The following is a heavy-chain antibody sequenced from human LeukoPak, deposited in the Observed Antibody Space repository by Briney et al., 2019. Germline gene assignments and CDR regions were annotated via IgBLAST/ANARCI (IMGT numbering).Heavy chain of an antibody. V-gene: IGHV3-30*03. CDR2: ISYDGSNK. J-gene: IGHJ4*02. CDR1: GFTFSSYG. CDR3: AREQYGDYLAPYFDY. D-gene: IGHD4-17*01. Sequence: GRPLRLSCAASGFTFSSYGMHWVRQAPGKGLEWVAVISYDGSNKYYADSVKGRFTISRDNSKNTLYLQMNSLRAEDTAVYYCAREQYGDYLAPYFDYWGQGTLVTVSS.